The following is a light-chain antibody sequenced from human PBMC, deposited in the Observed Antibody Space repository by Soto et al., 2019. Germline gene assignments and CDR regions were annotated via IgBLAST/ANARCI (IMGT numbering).Light chain of an antibody. J-gene: IGKJ1*01. CDR1: QSVRSSY. CDR2: GAS. V-gene: IGKV3-20*01. CDR3: QQYGSSSWT. Sequence: EIVLTQSPGTLSLSPGERATLSCRASQSVRSSYLAWYQQKPGQAPRLLIHGASSRATGIPDRFSGSGSGTDFTLTISRLEPEDFAVYYCQQYGSSSWTFGQGTKV.